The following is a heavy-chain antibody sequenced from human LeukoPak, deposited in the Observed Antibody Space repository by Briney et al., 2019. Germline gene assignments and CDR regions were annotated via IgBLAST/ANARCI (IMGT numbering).Heavy chain of an antibody. CDR1: VGSLSNYH. D-gene: IGHD3-3*02. CDR2: IRTSGTT. CDR3: GRRDISTRWSFDY. V-gene: IGHV4-4*07. J-gene: IGHJ4*02. Sequence: PSETLSLTCMVSVGSLSNYHWRWLRQPAGEGLECVGLIRTSGTTNYDPPLKRRVTTSIDTTENQASLTIRSVTAAAAAIYYCGRRDISTRWSFDYWGQGTLVTVSS.